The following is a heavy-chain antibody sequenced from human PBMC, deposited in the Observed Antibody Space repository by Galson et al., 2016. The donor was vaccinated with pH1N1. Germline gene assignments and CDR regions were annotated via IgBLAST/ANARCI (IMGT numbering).Heavy chain of an antibody. CDR2: ISSGGNTK. D-gene: IGHD2-21*01. CDR1: GFTFDSHE. V-gene: IGHV3-48*03. J-gene: IGHJ4*02. Sequence: SLRLSCAVSGFTFDSHEMNWVRQAPGKGLAWVASISSGGNTKFYADSVRGPFIISRDNAKNSLYLQMNSLRVEDTAFFYYARAYSAPLTPFSGAFDYLGQGTPVPVS. CDR3: ARAYSAPLTPFSGAFDY.